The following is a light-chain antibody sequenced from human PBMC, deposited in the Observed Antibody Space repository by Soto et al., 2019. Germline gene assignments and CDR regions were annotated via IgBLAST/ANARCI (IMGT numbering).Light chain of an antibody. J-gene: IGLJ1*01. V-gene: IGLV2-14*01. CDR1: SSDVCGYNY. Sequence: QSALTQPASVSGSPGQSITISCTGTSSDVCGYNYVSWYQEHPGKAPKLMIYDVSNRPSGVSNRFSGSKSGNTASLTISGLQAEDEADYYCSSYTTDSTYVFGTGTKLTVL. CDR3: SSYTTDSTYV. CDR2: DVS.